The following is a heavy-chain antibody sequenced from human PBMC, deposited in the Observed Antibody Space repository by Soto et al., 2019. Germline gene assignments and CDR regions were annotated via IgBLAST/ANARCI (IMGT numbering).Heavy chain of an antibody. CDR2: IIPIFGTA. CDR1: GGTFSSYA. J-gene: IGHJ2*01. D-gene: IGHD6-19*01. V-gene: IGHV1-69*12. CDR3: ARGKGIAVAGQGGEYWYFDL. Sequence: QVQLVQSGAEVKKPGSSVKVSCKASGGTFSSYAISWVRQAPGQGLEWMGGIIPIFGTANYAQKFQGRVTITADESTSTAYMELSSLRSEDTAVYYCARGKGIAVAGQGGEYWYFDLWGRGTLVTVSS.